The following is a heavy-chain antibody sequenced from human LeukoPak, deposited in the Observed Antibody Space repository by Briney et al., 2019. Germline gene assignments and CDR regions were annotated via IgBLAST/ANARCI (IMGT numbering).Heavy chain of an antibody. J-gene: IGHJ5*02. CDR1: GYTFTSYG. CDR2: ISAYNGNT. D-gene: IGHD3-22*01. V-gene: IGHV1-18*01. Sequence: ASVKVSCKASGYTFTSYGISWVRQAPGQGLEWMGWISAYNGNTNYAQKLQGRVTMTTDPSTSTAYMELRSLRSDDTAVYYCARKVPNDSSGYYYRGQFDPWGQGTLVTVSS. CDR3: ARKVPNDSSGYYYRGQFDP.